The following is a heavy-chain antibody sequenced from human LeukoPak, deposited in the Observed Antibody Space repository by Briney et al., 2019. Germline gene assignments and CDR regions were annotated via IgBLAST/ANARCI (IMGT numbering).Heavy chain of an antibody. CDR3: ARDFKEDYYGSGSYYKPHNWFDP. CDR2: IYYSGST. V-gene: IGHV4-39*07. J-gene: IGHJ5*02. CDR1: GGSISSSSYY. Sequence: SETLSLTCTVSGGSISSSSYYWGWIRQPPGKGLEWIGSIYYSGSTYYNPSLKSRVTISVDTSKNQFSLKLSSVTAADTAVYYCARDFKEDYYGSGSYYKPHNWFDPWGQGTLVTVSS. D-gene: IGHD3-10*01.